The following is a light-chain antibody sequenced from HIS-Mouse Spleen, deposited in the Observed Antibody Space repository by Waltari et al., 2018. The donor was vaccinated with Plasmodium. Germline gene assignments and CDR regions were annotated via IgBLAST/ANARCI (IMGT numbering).Light chain of an antibody. V-gene: IGKV4-1*01. CDR3: QQRSNWYT. J-gene: IGKJ2*01. CDR2: WAS. CDR1: QSVLYSSNNKNY. Sequence: DIVMTQSPDSLAVSLGERATIICTSSQSVLYSSNNKNYLAWYQQKPGQPPKLLIYWASTRESGVPDRFSGSGSGTDFTLTISSLEPEDFAVYYCQQRSNWYTFGQGTKLEIK.